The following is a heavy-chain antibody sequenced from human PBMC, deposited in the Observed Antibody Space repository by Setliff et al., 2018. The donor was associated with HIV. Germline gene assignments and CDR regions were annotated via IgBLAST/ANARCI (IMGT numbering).Heavy chain of an antibody. CDR1: GDSTSTDNYH. V-gene: IGHV4-39*01. D-gene: IGHD5-18*01. J-gene: IGHJ6*03. CDR2: TANT. Sequence: SETLSLTCTVSGDSTSTDNYHWGWIRQPPGKGLEWIGHTANTDYNPSLKSRVTVSVDTSKNQLSLRLSSVTAADTAVYYCARHAALIKRYYYYYLDVWGKGTTVTVSS. CDR3: ARHAALIKRYYYYYLDV.